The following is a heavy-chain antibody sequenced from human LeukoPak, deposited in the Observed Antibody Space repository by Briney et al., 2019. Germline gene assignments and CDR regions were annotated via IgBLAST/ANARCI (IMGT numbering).Heavy chain of an antibody. CDR2: IYTSGST. Sequence: SETLSLTCTVSGGSISSYYWSWIRQPAGKGLEWIGRIYTSGSTNHNPSLKSRVTMSVDTSKNQFSLKLSSVTAADTAVYYCARRSAYCGGDCYSDWGQGTLVTVSS. CDR3: ARRSAYCGGDCYSD. CDR1: GGSISSYY. J-gene: IGHJ4*02. D-gene: IGHD2-21*02. V-gene: IGHV4-4*07.